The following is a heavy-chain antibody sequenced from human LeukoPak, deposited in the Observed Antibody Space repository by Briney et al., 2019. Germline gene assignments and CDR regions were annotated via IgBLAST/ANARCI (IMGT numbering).Heavy chain of an antibody. V-gene: IGHV1-2*02. CDR3: ASSSPTYYYDSSGEDAFDI. J-gene: IGHJ3*02. D-gene: IGHD3-22*01. CDR1: GYTFTGYY. Sequence: GASVKVSCKASGYTFTGYYMHWVRQAPGQGLEWMGWINPNSGGTNYAQKFQGRVTVTRDTSISTAYMELSRLRSDDTAVYYCASSSPTYYYDSSGEDAFDIWGQGTMVTVSS. CDR2: INPNSGGT.